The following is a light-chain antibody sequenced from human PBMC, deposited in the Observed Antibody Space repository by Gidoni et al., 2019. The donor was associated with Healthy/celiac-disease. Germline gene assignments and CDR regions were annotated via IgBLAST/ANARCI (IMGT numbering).Light chain of an antibody. Sequence: DIQMTQSPSSLSASVGDSVTITCRASQSISSYLNWYQQKPGKAPKLLIYAASSLQSGVPSRFSGSGSGTDFTLTISSLQPEDFATYYCQQSYSTSTFGPGTKVDIK. CDR1: QSISSY. V-gene: IGKV1-39*01. J-gene: IGKJ3*01. CDR2: AAS. CDR3: QQSYSTST.